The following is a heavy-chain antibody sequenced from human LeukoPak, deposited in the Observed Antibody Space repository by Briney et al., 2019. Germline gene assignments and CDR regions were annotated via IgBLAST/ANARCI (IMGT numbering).Heavy chain of an antibody. CDR3: ARNVSGQYFDI. J-gene: IGHJ2*01. D-gene: IGHD2/OR15-2a*01. Sequence: PPGGSLRLSCAASGFTVSSNYMSWVRQAPGKGLEWVSVIYSGGSTYYADSVKGRFTISRDNSKNTLYLQMNSLRAEDTAVYYCARNVSGQYFDIWGRGTLVTVSS. V-gene: IGHV3-53*01. CDR2: IYSGGST. CDR1: GFTVSSNY.